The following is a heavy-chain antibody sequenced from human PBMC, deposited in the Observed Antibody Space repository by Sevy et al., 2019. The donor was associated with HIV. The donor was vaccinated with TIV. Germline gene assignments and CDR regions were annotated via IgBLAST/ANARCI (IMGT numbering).Heavy chain of an antibody. CDR1: GDSLNVYK. Sequence: ASVKVSCKASGDSLNVYKIHWVRQAPGQSLEWMGWINTGTGDTRFSQNFQGRVTLTRDTSANTAYMELSSLRSEDTAIYYCARNEDIWGQGTMVTVAS. V-gene: IGHV1-3*04. CDR2: INTGTGDT. J-gene: IGHJ3*02. CDR3: ARNEDI.